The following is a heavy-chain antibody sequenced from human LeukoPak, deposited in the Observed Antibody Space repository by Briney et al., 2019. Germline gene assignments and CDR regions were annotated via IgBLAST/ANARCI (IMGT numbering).Heavy chain of an antibody. D-gene: IGHD1-26*01. CDR1: GGTFSSYA. CDR3: ARNSAVLMTLSGSYPDY. J-gene: IGHJ4*02. V-gene: IGHV1-46*01. Sequence: GASVKVSCKASGGTFSSYAISWVRQAPGQGLEWMGIINPSGGSTSYAQKFQGRVTMTRDTSTSTVYMELSSLRSEDTAVYYCARNSAVLMTLSGSYPDYWGQGTLVTVSS. CDR2: INPSGGST.